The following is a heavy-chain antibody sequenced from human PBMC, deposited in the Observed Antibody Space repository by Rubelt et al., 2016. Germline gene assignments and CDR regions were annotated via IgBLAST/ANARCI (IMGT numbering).Heavy chain of an antibody. Sequence: QLQLQESGPGLVKPSGTLSLTCTVSVGSISSSIYYWGWIRQPPGKGLEWIVYIYYTGTTYYNPSLKSRVPMSIDTSNNQFPLGLTSVTAADTAVYYCARLAYKSLAWDSWGQGTLVTVSS. V-gene: IGHV4-39*01. J-gene: IGHJ5*01. D-gene: IGHD3-16*01. CDR2: IYYTGTT. CDR1: VGSISSSIYY. CDR3: ARLAYKSLAWDS.